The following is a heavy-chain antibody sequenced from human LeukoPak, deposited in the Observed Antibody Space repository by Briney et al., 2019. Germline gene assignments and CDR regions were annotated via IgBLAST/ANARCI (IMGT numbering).Heavy chain of an antibody. CDR3: ARGSTDGYCSGGSCYSTSNWFDP. D-gene: IGHD2-15*01. V-gene: IGHV4-34*01. Sequence: SETLSLTCAVYGGSFSGYYWSWIRQPPGKGLEWIGEINHSGSTNYNPSLRSRVTISVDTSKNQFSLKLSSVPAADTAMYYCARGSTDGYCSGGSCYSTSNWFDPWGQGTLVTVSS. CDR1: GGSFSGYY. J-gene: IGHJ5*02. CDR2: INHSGST.